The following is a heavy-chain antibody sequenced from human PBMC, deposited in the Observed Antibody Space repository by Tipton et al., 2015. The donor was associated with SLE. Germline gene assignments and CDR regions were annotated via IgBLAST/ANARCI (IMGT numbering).Heavy chain of an antibody. CDR1: GDSISNGYW. J-gene: IGHJ3*02. CDR3: ARGSSKSELILSDGFDI. Sequence: TLSLTCAVSGDSISNGYWWSWIRQPPGKGLEWIGEINHSGGTNHNPSLKSRVTISVDTSKNQFSLKLTSVTAADTAVYYCARGSSKSELILSDGFDIWGQGTMVTVSS. D-gene: IGHD3-10*01. V-gene: IGHV4-4*02. CDR2: INHSGGT.